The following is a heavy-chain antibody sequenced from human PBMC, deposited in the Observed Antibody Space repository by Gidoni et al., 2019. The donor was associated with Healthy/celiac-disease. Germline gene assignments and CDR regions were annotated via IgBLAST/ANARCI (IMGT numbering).Heavy chain of an antibody. D-gene: IGHD3-16*01. CDR1: GFTFSNAW. V-gene: IGHV3-15*01. J-gene: IGHJ3*02. CDR2: IKSKTDGGTT. Sequence: LVESGGGLVKPGGSLRLSCAASGFTFSNAWMSWVRQAPGKGLEWVGRIKSKTDGGTTDYAAPVKGRFSISRDDSKNTLYLQMNSLKTEDTAVYYCTTDPFGATVIGAFDIWGQGTMVTVSS. CDR3: TTDPFGATVIGAFDI.